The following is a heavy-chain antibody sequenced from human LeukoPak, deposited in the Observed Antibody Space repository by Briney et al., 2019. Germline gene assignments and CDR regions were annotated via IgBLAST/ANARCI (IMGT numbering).Heavy chain of an antibody. CDR1: GFTFSSYS. Sequence: GGSLRLSCAASGFTFSSYSMNWVRQAPGKGLEWVSSISSSSSYIYYADSVKGRFTISRDNAKNSLYLQMNSLRAEDTAVYYCAKALPWCGGDCYPDYWGQGTLVTVSS. V-gene: IGHV3-21*01. D-gene: IGHD2-21*02. CDR3: AKALPWCGGDCYPDY. J-gene: IGHJ4*02. CDR2: ISSSSSYI.